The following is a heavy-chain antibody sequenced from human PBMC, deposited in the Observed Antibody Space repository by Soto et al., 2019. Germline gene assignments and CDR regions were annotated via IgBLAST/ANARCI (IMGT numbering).Heavy chain of an antibody. Sequence: GGSLRLSCAASGFTFNTYSMNWVRQAPGKGLDWVSSISGSSVYIYYADSLKGRFTISRDNAKNSLYLQMSSLRAEDTAVYYCARDVPGDSSGGLDDAFDIWGQGTMVTVSS. CDR2: ISGSSVYI. D-gene: IGHD6-19*01. CDR3: ARDVPGDSSGGLDDAFDI. V-gene: IGHV3-21*01. J-gene: IGHJ3*02. CDR1: GFTFNTYS.